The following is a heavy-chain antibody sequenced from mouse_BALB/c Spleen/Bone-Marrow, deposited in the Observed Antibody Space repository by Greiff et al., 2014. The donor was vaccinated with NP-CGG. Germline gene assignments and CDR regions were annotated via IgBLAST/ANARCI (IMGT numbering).Heavy chain of an antibody. J-gene: IGHJ3*01. CDR2: IDPANGNT. Sequence: EVQLQQSGAELVKPGASVKLSCTASGFNIKDTYMHWVKQRPEQGLEWIGRIDPANGNTKYDPKFQGKATITADTSSNTAYLQLSSLASEDTAVYYCARWLPLAYWGQGTLVTVSA. D-gene: IGHD2-2*01. CDR1: GFNIKDTY. CDR3: ARWLPLAY. V-gene: IGHV14-3*02.